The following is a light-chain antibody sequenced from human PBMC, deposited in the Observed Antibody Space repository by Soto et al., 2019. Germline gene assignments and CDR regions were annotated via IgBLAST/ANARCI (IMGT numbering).Light chain of an antibody. J-gene: IGKJ1*01. Sequence: DIQMTQSPSTLSASVGDRVTITCRASQTLSTSLAWYQQKPGQAPKLLIYKASSLESGVPSRFSGSGSGTEFTLTISSLQPDDFATYYCQQYSSYPWTFGQGTKVEIK. V-gene: IGKV1-5*03. CDR1: QTLSTS. CDR3: QQYSSYPWT. CDR2: KAS.